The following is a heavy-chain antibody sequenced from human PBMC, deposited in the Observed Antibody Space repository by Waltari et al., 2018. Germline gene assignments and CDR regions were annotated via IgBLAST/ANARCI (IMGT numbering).Heavy chain of an antibody. J-gene: IGHJ4*02. D-gene: IGHD1-26*01. CDR3: ASFGGSYFFDH. Sequence: EAQLVESGGGLVQSGGSLRLSCAGSRFTFSTFEMNWVRQAPGKGLERISYISSTGMTTYYADSVKGRFTISRDNAKNSLYLQMNSLRAEDTAVYYCASFGGSYFFDHWGQGTLVTVSS. CDR2: ISSTGMTT. CDR1: RFTFSTFE. V-gene: IGHV3-48*03.